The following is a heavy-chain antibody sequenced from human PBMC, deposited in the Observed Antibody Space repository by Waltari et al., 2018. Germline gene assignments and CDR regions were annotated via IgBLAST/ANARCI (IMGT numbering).Heavy chain of an antibody. V-gene: IGHV4-34*01. D-gene: IGHD3-9*01. Sequence: QVQLQQWGAGLLKPSETLSLTCAAYGGSFRGSYWTWIRQPPGKGLEWIGEINHSGSTNYNPSLKSRVTISVDTSKNQFSLKLSSVTAADTAVYYCARGQASPYDMFDYWGQGTLVTVSS. CDR1: GGSFRGSY. CDR3: ARGQASPYDMFDY. J-gene: IGHJ4*02. CDR2: INHSGST.